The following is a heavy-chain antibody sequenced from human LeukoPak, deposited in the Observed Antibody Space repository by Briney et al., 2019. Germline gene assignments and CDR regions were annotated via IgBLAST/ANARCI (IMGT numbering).Heavy chain of an antibody. D-gene: IGHD3-3*01. CDR2: IYYSGST. Sequence: PSETLSLTCTVSGGSISSGDYYWSWIRQPPGKGLEWIGYIYYSGSTYYNPSLKSRVTISVDTSKKQFSLNLTSVTAADTAVYFCARHPIRITTLGVITPLIDDWGQGTLVTVSS. CDR3: ARHPIRITTLGVITPLIDD. V-gene: IGHV4-30-4*08. J-gene: IGHJ4*02. CDR1: GGSISSGDYY.